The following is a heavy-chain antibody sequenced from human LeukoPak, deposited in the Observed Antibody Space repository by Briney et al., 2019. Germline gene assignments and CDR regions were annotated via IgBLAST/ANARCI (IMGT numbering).Heavy chain of an antibody. J-gene: IGHJ5*02. CDR2: ISGSGGST. CDR1: GFTFSSYA. V-gene: IGHV3-23*01. CDR3: AKGASLLLWFGELWCWFDP. D-gene: IGHD3-10*01. Sequence: GGSLRLSCAASGFTFSSYAMSWVRQAPGKGLEWVSAISGSGGSTYYADSVKGRFTISRDNSKNTLYLQMNSLRAEDTAVYYCAKGASLLLWFGELWCWFDPWGQGTLVTVSS.